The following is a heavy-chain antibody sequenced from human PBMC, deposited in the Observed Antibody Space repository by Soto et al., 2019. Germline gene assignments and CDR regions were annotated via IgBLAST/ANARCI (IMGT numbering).Heavy chain of an antibody. D-gene: IGHD2-15*01. V-gene: IGHV1-3*01. J-gene: IGHJ4*02. Sequence: ASVKVSCKASGYTFTSYAMHWVRQAPGQRLEWMGWINAGNGNTKYSQKFQGRVTITRDTSASTAYMELSSLRSEDTAVYYCGRGLGYALPDYWGQGTLVTVSS. CDR3: GRGLGYALPDY. CDR1: GYTFTSYA. CDR2: INAGNGNT.